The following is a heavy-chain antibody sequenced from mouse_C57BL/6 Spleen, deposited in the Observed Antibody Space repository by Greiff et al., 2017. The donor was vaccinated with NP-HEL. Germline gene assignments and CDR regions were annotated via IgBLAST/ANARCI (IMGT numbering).Heavy chain of an antibody. CDR2: IDPSDSYT. CDR1: GYTFTSYW. CDR3: ARFTTVVDY. D-gene: IGHD1-1*01. V-gene: IGHV1-50*01. J-gene: IGHJ2*01. Sequence: QSCKASGYTFTSYWMQWVKQRPGQGLEWIGEIDPSDSYTNYNQKFKGKATLTVDTSSSTAYMQLSSLTSEDSAVYYCARFTTVVDYWGQGTTLTVSS.